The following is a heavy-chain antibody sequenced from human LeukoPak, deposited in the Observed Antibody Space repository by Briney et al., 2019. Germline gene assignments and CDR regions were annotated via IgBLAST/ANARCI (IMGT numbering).Heavy chain of an antibody. Sequence: GGSLRLSCVASGFTFSSYWMTWVRQAPGKGLEWVANIKEDGSEKYNVDSVKGRFSISRDNAKNSLFLQMNSPRAEDTAVYYCARDRYSSKWGQGTLVTVSS. CDR1: GFTFSSYW. CDR2: IKEDGSEK. V-gene: IGHV3-7*01. D-gene: IGHD6-19*01. J-gene: IGHJ1*01. CDR3: ARDRYSSK.